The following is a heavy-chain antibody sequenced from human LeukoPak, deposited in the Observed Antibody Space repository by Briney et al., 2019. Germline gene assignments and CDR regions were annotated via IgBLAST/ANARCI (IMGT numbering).Heavy chain of an antibody. CDR3: ARLGSSGYASFDY. V-gene: IGHV4-59*01. Sequence: PSETLSLTCTVSGGSISSYYWSWIRQPPGKGLEWIGYIYYSGSTNYNPSLKSRVTISVDTSKNQFSLKLSSVTAADTAVYYCARLGSSGYASFDYWGQGTLVTDSS. CDR2: IYYSGST. CDR1: GGSISSYY. J-gene: IGHJ4*02. D-gene: IGHD3-22*01.